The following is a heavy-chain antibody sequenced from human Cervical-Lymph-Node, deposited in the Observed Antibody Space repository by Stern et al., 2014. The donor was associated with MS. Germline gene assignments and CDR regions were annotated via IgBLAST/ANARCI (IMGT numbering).Heavy chain of an antibody. J-gene: IGHJ4*02. D-gene: IGHD5-18*01. Sequence: VQLGQSGAEVKKPGASVKVSCTASGYTFTDYAISWVRQDPGQGREWMAWISAYNGDTNFAQEVQGRVSLTTATATSTAYMELRSLRSDDTAVYYCAVLSVDADFDYWAREPWSPSPQ. CDR3: AVLSVDADFDY. CDR2: ISAYNGDT. CDR1: GYTFTDYA. V-gene: IGHV1-18*01.